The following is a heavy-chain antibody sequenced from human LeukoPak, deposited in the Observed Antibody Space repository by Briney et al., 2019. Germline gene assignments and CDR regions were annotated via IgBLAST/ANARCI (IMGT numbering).Heavy chain of an antibody. Sequence: GGSLRLSCAASGFTFSSYSMNWVRQAPGKGLEWVSYISSSSSTIYYADSVKGRFTISRDNAKNSLYLQMNSLRAEDTAVYYCARDTRFGELISDYWGQGTLVTVSS. J-gene: IGHJ4*02. D-gene: IGHD3-10*01. CDR1: GFTFSSYS. CDR2: ISSSSSTI. CDR3: ARDTRFGELISDY. V-gene: IGHV3-48*04.